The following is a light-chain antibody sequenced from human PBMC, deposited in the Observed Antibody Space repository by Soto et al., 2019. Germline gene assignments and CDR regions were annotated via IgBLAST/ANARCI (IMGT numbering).Light chain of an antibody. J-gene: IGLJ1*01. CDR3: LRWYGGAYL. Sequence: QAVVTQEPSLTVSPGGTVTLTCASSTGAVTKGFSPNWLQQRPGQPPRALIYSINKTHSWTPARFSGSLLGGKAALTLSGVQPEDEAVYYCLRWYGGAYLFGTGTKV. CDR2: SIN. V-gene: IGLV7-43*01. CDR1: TGAVTKGFS.